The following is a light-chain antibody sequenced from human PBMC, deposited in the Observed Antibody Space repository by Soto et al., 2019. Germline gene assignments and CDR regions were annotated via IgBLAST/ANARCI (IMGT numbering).Light chain of an antibody. J-gene: IGLJ3*02. Sequence: QSLLTQPPRASGTAGHRSTISCSASSWNIGSNYLYWYQQPPGTAPKLLIYRNNQRPSGVPARFSGSKSGTSAPLAISGHRSEDEADYYCAAWDDRLSGGVFGGGTQLTVL. CDR2: RNN. V-gene: IGLV1-47*01. CDR1: SWNIGSNY. CDR3: AAWDDRLSGGV.